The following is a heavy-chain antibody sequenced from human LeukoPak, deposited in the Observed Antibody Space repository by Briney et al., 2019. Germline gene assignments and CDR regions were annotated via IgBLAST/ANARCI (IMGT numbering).Heavy chain of an antibody. V-gene: IGHV4-34*01. CDR2: INHSGST. CDR3: ARQQDSSSWYYYYYYMDV. D-gene: IGHD6-13*01. Sequence: SETLSLTCAVYGGSFSGYYWRWIRQPPGKGLEWIGEINHSGSTNYNPSLKSRVTISVDTSKNQFSLKLSPVTAADTAVYYCARQQDSSSWYYYYYYMDVWGKGTTVTVSS. J-gene: IGHJ6*03. CDR1: GGSFSGYY.